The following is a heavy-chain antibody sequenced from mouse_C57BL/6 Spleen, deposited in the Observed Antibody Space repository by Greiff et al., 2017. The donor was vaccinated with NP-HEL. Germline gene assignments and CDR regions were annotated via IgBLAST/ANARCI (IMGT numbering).Heavy chain of an antibody. CDR1: GYTFTSYW. CDR2: IHPNSGST. V-gene: IGHV1-64*01. CDR3: CHITTVVYFDY. J-gene: IGHJ2*01. Sequence: QVQLQQPGAELVKPGASVKLSCKASGYTFTSYWMHWVKQRPGQGLEWIGMIHPNSGSTNYNEKFKSKATLTVDKSSSTAYMQLSSLTSEDSAVSYSCHITTVVYFDYWGQGTTLTVSS. D-gene: IGHD1-1*01.